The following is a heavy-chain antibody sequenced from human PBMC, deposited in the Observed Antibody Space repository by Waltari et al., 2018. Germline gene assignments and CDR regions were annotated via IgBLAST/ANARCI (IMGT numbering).Heavy chain of an antibody. CDR3: ARATATLTDGYYYDSSGYYHDAFDI. J-gene: IGHJ3*02. Sequence: QVQLVQSGAEVKKPGSSVKVSCKASGGTFSSYAISWVRQAPGQGLEWMGGIIPIFGTANYAQKFQGRVTITTDESTSTAYMELSSLRSEDTAVYYCARATATLTDGYYYDSSGYYHDAFDIWGQGTMVTVSS. CDR2: IIPIFGTA. V-gene: IGHV1-69*05. D-gene: IGHD3-22*01. CDR1: GGTFSSYA.